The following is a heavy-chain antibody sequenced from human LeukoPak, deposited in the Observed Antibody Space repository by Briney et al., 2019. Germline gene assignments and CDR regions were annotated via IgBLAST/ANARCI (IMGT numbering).Heavy chain of an antibody. CDR1: GFTFSSYA. J-gene: IGHJ5*01. CDR3: GKPLYDFWSRPMNWFDS. Sequence: PGGSLRLSCAASGFTFSSYAMSWVRQAQGKGLEWVSAIRNSGVNTYYADSVKGRFTISRDNSKNTLYLEMNSLRAEDTAVYYCGKPLYDFWSRPMNWFDSWGQGSLVTVSS. V-gene: IGHV3-23*01. D-gene: IGHD3-3*01. CDR2: IRNSGVNT.